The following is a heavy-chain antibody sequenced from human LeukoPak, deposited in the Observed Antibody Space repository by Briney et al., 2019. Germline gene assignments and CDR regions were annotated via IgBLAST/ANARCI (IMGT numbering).Heavy chain of an antibody. CDR2: IIPVFGTA. J-gene: IGHJ6*03. Sequence: SVKVSCKASGGTFSGYAISWVRQAPGQGLEWMGGIIPVFGTAKSAQRFQGRVTITADESTSTAYMELSSLRSEDTAVYYCASSNGPVGATDQDSYYYYYYMDVWGKGTTVTVSS. CDR1: GGTFSGYA. CDR3: ASSNGPVGATDQDSYYYYYYMDV. D-gene: IGHD1-26*01. V-gene: IGHV1-69*13.